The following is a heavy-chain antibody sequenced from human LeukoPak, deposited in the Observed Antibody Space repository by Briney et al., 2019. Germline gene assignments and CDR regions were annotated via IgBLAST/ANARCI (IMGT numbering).Heavy chain of an antibody. Sequence: ASVKVSCKASGYTFTSYAMHWVRQAPGQRLEWMGWIDAGNGNTKYSQKFQGRVTITRDTSASTAYMELSSLRSEDTAVYYCAWPHAKVGASLFDYWGQGTLVTVSS. V-gene: IGHV1-3*01. CDR1: GYTFTSYA. CDR3: AWPHAKVGASLFDY. CDR2: IDAGNGNT. D-gene: IGHD1-26*01. J-gene: IGHJ4*02.